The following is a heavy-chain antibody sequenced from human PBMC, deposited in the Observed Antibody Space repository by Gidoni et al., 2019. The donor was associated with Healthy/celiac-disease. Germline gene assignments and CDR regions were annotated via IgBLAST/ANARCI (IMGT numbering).Heavy chain of an antibody. CDR2: IRSKAYGGTT. CDR3: TRHCSGGSCYDNDAFDI. CDR1: GFTFGDYA. D-gene: IGHD2-15*01. Sequence: EVQLVESGGGLVQPGRSLRLSCTASGFTFGDYAMSWFRQAPGKGLEWVGFIRSKAYGGTTEYAASVKGRFTISRDDSKSIAYLQMNSLKTEDTVVYYCTRHCSGGSCYDNDAFDIWGQGTMVTVSS. J-gene: IGHJ3*02. V-gene: IGHV3-49*03.